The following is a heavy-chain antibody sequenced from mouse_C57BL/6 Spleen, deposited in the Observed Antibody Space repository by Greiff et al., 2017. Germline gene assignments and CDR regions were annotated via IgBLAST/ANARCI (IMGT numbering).Heavy chain of an antibody. CDR3: TRFDWY. J-gene: IGHJ2*01. D-gene: IGHD2-13*01. CDR2: IDPETGGT. V-gene: IGHV1-15*01. Sequence: QVQLQQSVAELVRPGASVTLSCKASGYTFTDYEMHWVKQTPVHGLEWIGAIDPETGGTAYNQKFKGKAILTADKSSSTAYMELRSLTSEDSAVYYCTRFDWYWGQGTTLTVSS. CDR1: GYTFTDYE.